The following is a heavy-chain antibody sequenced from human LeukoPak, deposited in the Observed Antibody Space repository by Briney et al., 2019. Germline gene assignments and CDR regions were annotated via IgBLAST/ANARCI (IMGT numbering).Heavy chain of an antibody. V-gene: IGHV3-64D*06. J-gene: IGHJ4*02. CDR2: ISSNGGST. D-gene: IGHD5-18*01. Sequence: PGGSLRLSCSASGFTFSSYAVHWVRQAPGKGLEYVSAISSNGGSTYYADSVKGRFTISRDNSKNTLYLQMSSLRAEDTAVYYCVKDRGTAMVLYYFDYWGQGTLVTVSS. CDR1: GFTFSSYA. CDR3: VKDRGTAMVLYYFDY.